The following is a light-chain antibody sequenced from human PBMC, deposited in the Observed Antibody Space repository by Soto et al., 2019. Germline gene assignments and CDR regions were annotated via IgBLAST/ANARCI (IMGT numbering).Light chain of an antibody. CDR3: QQYGSSPLT. J-gene: IGKJ4*01. CDR1: QSVSSSY. V-gene: IGKV3-20*01. Sequence: PATLSLSTGERATLSCRASQSVSSSYLAWYQQKPGQAPRLLIYGASSRATGIPDRFSGSGSGTDFTLTISRLEPEDFAVYYCQQYGSSPLTFGGGTKVDIK. CDR2: GAS.